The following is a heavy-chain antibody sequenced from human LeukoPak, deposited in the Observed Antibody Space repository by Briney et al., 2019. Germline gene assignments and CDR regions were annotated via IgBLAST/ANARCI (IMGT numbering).Heavy chain of an antibody. J-gene: IGHJ2*01. V-gene: IGHV3-23*01. D-gene: IGHD3-3*01. Sequence: PGGSLRLSCAASGFTFSSRAMSWVRQAPGKGLEWVSAINGSGSSTYYADSVKGRVSISRDNSKNTLYLQMNSLRVEDTALYYCARDFWDDFEYFDLWGRGTLVTVSS. CDR2: INGSGSST. CDR3: ARDFWDDFEYFDL. CDR1: GFTFSSRA.